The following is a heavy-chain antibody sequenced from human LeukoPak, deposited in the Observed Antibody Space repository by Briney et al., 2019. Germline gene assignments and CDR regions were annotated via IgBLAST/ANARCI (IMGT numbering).Heavy chain of an antibody. CDR1: GFTFSSNY. J-gene: IGHJ4*02. CDR2: IYSGGST. Sequence: GGSLRLSCAASGFTFSSNYMSWVRQAPGKGLEGVSVIYSGGSTYYADSVKGRFTISRDNAKNSLYLQMNSLRAEDTAVYYCARGDGGSPGFGYWGQGTLVTVSS. V-gene: IGHV3-53*01. CDR3: ARGDGGSPGFGY. D-gene: IGHD1-26*01.